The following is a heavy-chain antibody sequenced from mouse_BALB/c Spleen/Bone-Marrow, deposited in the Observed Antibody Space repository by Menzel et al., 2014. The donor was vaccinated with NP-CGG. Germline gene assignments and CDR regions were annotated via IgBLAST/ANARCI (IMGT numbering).Heavy chain of an antibody. Sequence: VQLKESGGGLVQPGGSLRLSCATSGFTFTDYYMSWVRQPPGKALEWLGFIRNKANGYTTEYSASVKGRFTISRDNSKRILYLQMNTLRAEDSAAYYCARDRRYDLAWFAYWGQGTLVTVSA. CDR3: ARDRRYDLAWFAY. V-gene: IGHV7-3*02. CDR2: IRNKANGYTT. D-gene: IGHD2-14*01. J-gene: IGHJ3*01. CDR1: GFTFTDYY.